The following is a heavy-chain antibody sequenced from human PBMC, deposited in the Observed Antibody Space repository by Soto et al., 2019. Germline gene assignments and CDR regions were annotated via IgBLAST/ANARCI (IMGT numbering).Heavy chain of an antibody. CDR1: GYIFSANY. CDR3: VRAHALRSPNWFHX. CDR2: INPHSGAT. D-gene: IGHD3-16*02. J-gene: IGHJ5*02. V-gene: IGHV1-2*02. Sequence: ASVKVSCNASGYIFSANYIHWVRQAPGQGLEWLGLINPHSGATNYAKKFMGRVTMSADTSASTAYMDLARLKSDDTAVYYCVRAHALRSPNWFHXWGRVTLVTVSX.